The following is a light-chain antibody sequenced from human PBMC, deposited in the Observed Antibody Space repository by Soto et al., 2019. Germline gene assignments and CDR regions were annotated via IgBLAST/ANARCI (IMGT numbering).Light chain of an antibody. CDR2: GAS. Sequence: EIVMTQSPATLSVSPGERATLSCRASQSVSSNLAWYQQKPGQAPRLLIYGASTRATGVPARFSGRGSGTEFPLPISSLQSGDFAVYYCQQYNNWPWTFGQGTKVEIK. CDR3: QQYNNWPWT. CDR1: QSVSSN. V-gene: IGKV3-15*01. J-gene: IGKJ1*01.